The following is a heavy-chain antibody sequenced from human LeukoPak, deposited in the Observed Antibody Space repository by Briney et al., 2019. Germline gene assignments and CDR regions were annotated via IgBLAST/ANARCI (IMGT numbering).Heavy chain of an antibody. J-gene: IGHJ3*02. CDR3: ARGYCSGGTCLGDDI. CDR2: TDYMTMWYN. CDR1: GESASSNVAA. D-gene: IGHD2-15*01. V-gene: IGHV6-1*01. Sequence: SQSLSCTCAISGESASSNVAAWTGTGQSPSRGREWLGRTDYMTMWYNDYAVSVKSPITITPDTSKNHFSLPLNSVTPEDTAVYYCARGYCSGGTCLGDDIWGQGTMVTVSS.